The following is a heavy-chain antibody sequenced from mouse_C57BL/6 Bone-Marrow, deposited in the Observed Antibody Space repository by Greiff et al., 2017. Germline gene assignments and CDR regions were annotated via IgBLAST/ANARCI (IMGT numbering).Heavy chain of an antibody. D-gene: IGHD2-4*01. J-gene: IGHJ4*01. Sequence: VQLQQPGAELVKPGASVKMSCKASGYTFTSYGITWVKQRPGQGLEWIGDIYPGSGSTNYNEKFKSKATLTVDTSSSTAYMQLSSLTSEDSAVYSCARGGLRLYAMDYWGQGTSVTVSS. CDR3: ARGGLRLYAMDY. V-gene: IGHV1-55*01. CDR2: IYPGSGST. CDR1: GYTFTSYG.